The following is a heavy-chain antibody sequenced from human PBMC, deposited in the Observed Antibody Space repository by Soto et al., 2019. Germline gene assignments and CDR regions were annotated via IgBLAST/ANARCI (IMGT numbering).Heavy chain of an antibody. J-gene: IGHJ6*02. CDR3: AKNGQPPYYYYGLDV. CDR1: GYTFTSNG. CDR2: ISGYNGDT. V-gene: IGHV1-18*01. D-gene: IGHD2-8*01. Sequence: ASVKLSCKESGYTFTSNGISWVRQAPKQGLEWMGWISGYNGDTNYAQKFQDRVSMTIDTSTGTAYMELRSLTSDDTAIYYCAKNGQPPYYYYGLDVWGQGTKVTVSS.